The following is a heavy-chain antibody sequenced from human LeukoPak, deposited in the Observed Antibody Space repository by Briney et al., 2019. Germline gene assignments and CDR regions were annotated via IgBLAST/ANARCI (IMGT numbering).Heavy chain of an antibody. CDR2: INPNSGGT. D-gene: IGHD6-19*01. J-gene: IGHJ3*02. CDR3: ARDWGAVADDAFDI. CDR1: GYTFTGYY. V-gene: IGHV1-2*02. Sequence: ASVKVSCKASGYTFTGYYMHWVRQAPGQGLEWMGWINPNSGGTNYAQKFQGRVTMTRDTSISTAYMELSRLRSDGTAVYYCARDWGAVADDAFDIWGQGTMVTVSS.